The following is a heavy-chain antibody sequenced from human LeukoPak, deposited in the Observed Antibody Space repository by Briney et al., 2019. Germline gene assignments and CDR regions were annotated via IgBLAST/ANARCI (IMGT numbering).Heavy chain of an antibody. CDR1: GFTFSGYA. CDR3: ATDFWSGYLIDY. V-gene: IGHV3-23*01. CDR2: ISGSGGST. D-gene: IGHD3-3*01. J-gene: IGHJ4*02. Sequence: GGSLRLSCAASGFTFSGYAMSWVRQAPGKGLEWVSAISGSGGSTYYTDSVKGRFTISRDNSKNTLYLQMNSLRAEDTAVYYCATDFWSGYLIDYWGQGTLVTVSS.